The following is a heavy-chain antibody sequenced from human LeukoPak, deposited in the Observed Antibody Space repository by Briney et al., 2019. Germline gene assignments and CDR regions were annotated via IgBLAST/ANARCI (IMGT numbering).Heavy chain of an antibody. D-gene: IGHD1-1*01. J-gene: IGHJ3*02. CDR3: ARDRELAEHAFDI. V-gene: IGHV1-2*02. Sequence: ASVKVSCKTSGYTFTGYYIHWVRQAPGQGLEWMGWINPNSGGTNYAQKFQGRVTMTRDTSISTAYMELSRLRSDDTAVYYCARDRELAEHAFDIWGQGTMVTVSS. CDR2: INPNSGGT. CDR1: GYTFTGYY.